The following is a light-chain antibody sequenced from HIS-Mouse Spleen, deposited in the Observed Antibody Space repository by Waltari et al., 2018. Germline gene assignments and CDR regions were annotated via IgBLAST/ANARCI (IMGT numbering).Light chain of an antibody. J-gene: IGLJ2*01. CDR1: ALPKKY. CDR2: EDS. CDR3: YSTDSSGNHRV. Sequence: SYELTQPPSVSVSPGQTARITCSGDALPKKYAYWYQQKSGQAPVLVIYEDSQRPSGIPERFSGSSSGTMATLTISGAQLEDEADYYCYSTDSSGNHRVFGGGTKLTVL. V-gene: IGLV3-10*01.